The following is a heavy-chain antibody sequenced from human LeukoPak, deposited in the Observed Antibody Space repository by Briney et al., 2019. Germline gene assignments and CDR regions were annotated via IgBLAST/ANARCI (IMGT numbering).Heavy chain of an antibody. CDR3: ARAPRYCSSTSCYNFHLDY. CDR1: GYTFTSYG. J-gene: IGHJ4*02. V-gene: IGHV1-18*01. D-gene: IGHD2-2*02. Sequence: ASVKVSCKASGYTFTSYGISRVRQAPGQGLEWMGWISAYNGNTNYAQKLQGRVTMTTDTSTSTAYMELRSLRSDDTAVYYCARAPRYCSSTSCYNFHLDYWGQGTLVTVSS. CDR2: ISAYNGNT.